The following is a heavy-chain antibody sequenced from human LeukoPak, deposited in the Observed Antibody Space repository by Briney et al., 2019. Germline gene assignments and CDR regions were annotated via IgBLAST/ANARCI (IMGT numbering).Heavy chain of an antibody. CDR1: GGSISSYY. CDR2: THTSGST. J-gene: IGHJ4*02. CDR3: ARGVEPLAANTLAY. Sequence: SETLSLTCTVSGGSISSYYWSWIRQPAGKGLEWIGRTHTSGSTNYNPSLKSRVTISVDKSKNQFSLKLSSVTAADTAVYYCARGVEPLAANTLAYWGQGTLVTVSS. V-gene: IGHV4-4*07. D-gene: IGHD1-14*01.